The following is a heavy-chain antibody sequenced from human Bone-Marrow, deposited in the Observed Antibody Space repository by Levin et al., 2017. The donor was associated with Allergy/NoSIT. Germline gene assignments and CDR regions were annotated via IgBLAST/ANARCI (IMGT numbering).Heavy chain of an antibody. J-gene: IGHJ4*02. V-gene: IGHV3-74*01. CDR3: ARARASGWSKDLDY. Sequence: GGSLRLSCTAAGFSVSSYWMHWVRQAPGKGLVWVSQINSDGTTTSYADSVKGRFTISRDIAKNTLYLQMNSLRAEDTAVYYCARARASGWSKDLDYWGQGTLVTVSS. CDR2: INSDGTTT. CDR1: GFSVSSYW. D-gene: IGHD6-13*01.